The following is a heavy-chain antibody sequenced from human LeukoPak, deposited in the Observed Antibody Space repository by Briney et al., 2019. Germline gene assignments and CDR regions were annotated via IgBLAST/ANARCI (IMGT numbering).Heavy chain of an antibody. Sequence: GGSLRLSCAASGFTFSSYSMNWVRQAPGKGLEWVSSISSSSSYIYYADSVKGRFTISRDNAKNSLYLQMNSLRAEDTAVYYCARPYSGSVNDAFDIWGQGTMVTVSS. J-gene: IGHJ3*02. D-gene: IGHD1-26*01. CDR1: GFTFSSYS. CDR2: ISSSSSYI. CDR3: ARPYSGSVNDAFDI. V-gene: IGHV3-21*01.